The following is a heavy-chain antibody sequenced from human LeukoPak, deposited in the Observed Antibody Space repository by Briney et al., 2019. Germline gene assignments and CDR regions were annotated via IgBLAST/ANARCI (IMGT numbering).Heavy chain of an antibody. V-gene: IGHV3-7*01. CDR2: IKEDGTEK. CDR1: GFSFSNYF. CDR3: ASYYRSPRYNIHYMVL. D-gene: IGHD3-10*01. J-gene: IGHJ6*03. Sequence: PGGSLRLTRAASGFSFSNYFMSWLRQAPGKGLEWVANIKEDGTEKYYMDSVKGRFTISRDNAENSLYLQMNSLRVEDTAVYYCASYYRSPRYNIHYMVLWGEETRVTVSS.